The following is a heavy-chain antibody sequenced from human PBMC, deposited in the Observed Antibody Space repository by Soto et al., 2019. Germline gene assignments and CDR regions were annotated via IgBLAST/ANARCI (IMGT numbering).Heavy chain of an antibody. D-gene: IGHD6-13*01. CDR2: IYHSGST. J-gene: IGHJ6*02. V-gene: IGHV4-4*02. Sequence: QVQLQESGPGLVKPSGTLSLTCAVSGGSISSSNWWSWVRQPPGKGLGGVGEIYHSGSTNYNPSLKSRVTISVDKSKNQFSLKRSSVTAADTAVYYCARDPLAAGTGYGMDVWGQGTTVTVSS. CDR3: ARDPLAAGTGYGMDV. CDR1: GGSISSSNW.